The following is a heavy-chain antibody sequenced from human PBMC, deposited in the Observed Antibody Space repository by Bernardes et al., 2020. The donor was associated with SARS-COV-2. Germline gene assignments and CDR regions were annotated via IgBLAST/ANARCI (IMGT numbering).Heavy chain of an antibody. V-gene: IGHV3-23*01. CDR3: ATFDSSGYYYGA. CDR2: ISGTGSTP. J-gene: IGHJ5*02. Sequence: GGSLRLSFATSGFDFSNSSMSWVRQAPGKGLAWVSVISGTGSTPHYADSVMGRFTIARDTSKNTLFLHMTVLSAEDTAVYYCATFDSSGYYYGAWSEGTLVTAS. CDR1: GFDFSNSS. D-gene: IGHD3-22*01.